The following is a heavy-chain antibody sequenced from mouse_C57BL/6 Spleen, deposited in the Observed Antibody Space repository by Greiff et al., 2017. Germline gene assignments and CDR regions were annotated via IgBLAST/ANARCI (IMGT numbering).Heavy chain of an antibody. Sequence: DVKLQESGAELVKPGASVKLSCTASGFNIKDYYMHWVKQRTEQGLEWIGRIDPEAGESKYAPKFQGKATITADTSSNTAYLQRSSLTSEDTAVYYCARSAAAGFAYWGQGTLVTVSA. CDR2: IDPEAGES. CDR3: ARSAAAGFAY. J-gene: IGHJ3*01. CDR1: GFNIKDYY. V-gene: IGHV14-2*01.